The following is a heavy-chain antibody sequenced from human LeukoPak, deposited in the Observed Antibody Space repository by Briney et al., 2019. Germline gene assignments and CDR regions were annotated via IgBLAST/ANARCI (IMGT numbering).Heavy chain of an antibody. Sequence: GASVKVSCKASEYTFTAYYMHWVRQAPGQGLEWMGWINPNSGDTNYAQEFQGRVTMTRDTSISTAYMDLNTLTSDDTAVYYCAREGYSSSWRGYDFDFWGQATLVTVSS. J-gene: IGHJ4*02. D-gene: IGHD6-13*01. CDR2: INPNSGDT. CDR3: AREGYSSSWRGYDFDF. CDR1: EYTFTAYY. V-gene: IGHV1-2*02.